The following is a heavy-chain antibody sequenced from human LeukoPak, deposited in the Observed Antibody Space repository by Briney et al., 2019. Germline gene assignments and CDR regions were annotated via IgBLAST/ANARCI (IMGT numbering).Heavy chain of an antibody. CDR2: IIPIFGTA. J-gene: IGHJ4*02. V-gene: IGHV1-69*06. D-gene: IGHD3-22*01. CDR3: ARGTVYYDSSGYYGY. CDR1: GGTFSSYA. Sequence: VASVKVSCTASGGTFSSYAISWVRQAPGQGLEWMGGIIPIFGTANYAQKFQGRVTITADKSTSTAYMELSSLRSEDTAVYYCARGTVYYDSSGYYGYWGQGTLVTVSS.